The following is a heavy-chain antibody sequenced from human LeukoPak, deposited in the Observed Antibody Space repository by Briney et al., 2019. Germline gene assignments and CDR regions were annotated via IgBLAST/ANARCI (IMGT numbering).Heavy chain of an antibody. CDR2: ISGSGGST. Sequence: PGGSLRLSCAASGFTFSSYAMSWVRQAPGKGLEWVSAISGSGGSTYYADSVKGRFTISRDNSKNTLYLQMNSLRAEDTAVYYCARESISGLRWRGHAFDIWGQGTMVTVSS. V-gene: IGHV3-23*01. D-gene: IGHD5-12*01. J-gene: IGHJ3*02. CDR3: ARESISGLRWRGHAFDI. CDR1: GFTFSSYA.